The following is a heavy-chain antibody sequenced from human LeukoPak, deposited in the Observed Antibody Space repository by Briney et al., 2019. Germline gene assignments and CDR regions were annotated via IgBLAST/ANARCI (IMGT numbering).Heavy chain of an antibody. D-gene: IGHD1-26*01. CDR3: ARVGSRVVGATAYFDY. Sequence: GGSLRLSCAASGFTFSSYAMSWVRQAPGKGLEWVSAISGSGGSTYYADSVKGRFTISRDNAKNTLYLQMNSLRAEDTAVYYCARVGSRVVGATAYFDYWGQGTLVTVSS. V-gene: IGHV3-23*01. CDR1: GFTFSSYA. CDR2: ISGSGGST. J-gene: IGHJ4*02.